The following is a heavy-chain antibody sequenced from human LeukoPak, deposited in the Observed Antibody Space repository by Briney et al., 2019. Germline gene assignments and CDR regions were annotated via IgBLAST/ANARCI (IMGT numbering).Heavy chain of an antibody. V-gene: IGHV4-38-2*02. CDR3: ARETRGSGSSVPFDY. D-gene: IGHD3-10*01. J-gene: IGHJ4*02. CDR2: IYHSGST. CDR1: GYSISSGYY. Sequence: SETLSLTCTVPGYSISSGYYWGWIRQSPGKGLEWIGCIYHSGSTYYNPYLKSRVTISVDTSKNQFSLKLSSVTAADTAVYYCARETRGSGSSVPFDYWGQGTLVTVSS.